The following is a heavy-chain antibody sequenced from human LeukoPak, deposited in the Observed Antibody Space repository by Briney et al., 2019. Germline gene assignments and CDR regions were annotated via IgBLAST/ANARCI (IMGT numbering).Heavy chain of an antibody. Sequence: ASVEVSCKASGYSFTSYGITWVRQAPGQGLEWMGWISADSGNTNYAQKFQGRVTMTTDTSTNTAYMELRSLTSDDTAVFYCARERSTHAADIWGQGTLVTVSS. J-gene: IGHJ3*02. CDR3: ARERSTHAADI. CDR2: ISADSGNT. CDR1: GYSFTSYG. V-gene: IGHV1-18*01.